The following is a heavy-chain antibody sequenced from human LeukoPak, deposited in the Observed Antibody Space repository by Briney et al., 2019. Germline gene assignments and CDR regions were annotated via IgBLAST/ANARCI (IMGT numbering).Heavy chain of an antibody. Sequence: SETLSLTCAVPGASISSHYWSWIRQPPGKGLEWVGYVSNSGNSRYNPSLKSRVSMSVGTSKNQFSLNLRPVRAADTALYYCATMGRTCDNPACYTWLDPRGQGILVIVSS. J-gene: IGHJ5*02. CDR3: ATMGRTCDNPACYTWLDP. CDR1: GASISSHY. CDR2: VSNSGNS. V-gene: IGHV4-59*11. D-gene: IGHD2-2*02.